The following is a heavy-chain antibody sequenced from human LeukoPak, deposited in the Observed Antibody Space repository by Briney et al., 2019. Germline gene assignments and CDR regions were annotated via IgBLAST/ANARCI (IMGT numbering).Heavy chain of an antibody. CDR3: ASRMDSSSWSLDY. Sequence: GASVKVSCKASGYTFTSHHMHWVRQAPGQGLEWMGIINPSGGSTNYAQKFQGRVIMTRDMSTSTVYMELSSLRSEDTAVYYCASRMDSSSWSLDYWGQGTLVTVSS. D-gene: IGHD6-13*01. V-gene: IGHV1-46*01. CDR2: INPSGGST. CDR1: GYTFTSHH. J-gene: IGHJ4*02.